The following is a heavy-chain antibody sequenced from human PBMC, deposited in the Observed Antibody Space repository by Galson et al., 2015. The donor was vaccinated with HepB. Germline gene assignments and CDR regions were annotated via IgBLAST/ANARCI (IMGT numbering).Heavy chain of an antibody. D-gene: IGHD6-19*01. J-gene: IGHJ4*02. Sequence: LSLTCAVYGGSFSGYYWSWIRRPPGKGLEWIGEINHSGSTNYNPSLKSRVTISVDTSKNQFSLKLSSVTAADTAVYYCARRTPPIAVAGRYFDYWGQGTLVTVSS. V-gene: IGHV4-34*01. CDR2: INHSGST. CDR1: GGSFSGYY. CDR3: ARRTPPIAVAGRYFDY.